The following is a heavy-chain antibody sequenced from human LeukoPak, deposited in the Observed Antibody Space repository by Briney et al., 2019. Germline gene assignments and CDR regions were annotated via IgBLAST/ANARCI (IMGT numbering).Heavy chain of an antibody. Sequence: GGSLRLSCAASGFTFSSYWMSWVRQAPGKGLEWVANIKQDGSEKYYVDSVKGRFTISRDNAKNSLYLQMNSLRAEDTAAYYCARSIAAATENYFDYWGQGTLVTVSS. J-gene: IGHJ4*02. CDR2: IKQDGSEK. CDR1: GFTFSSYW. V-gene: IGHV3-7*01. CDR3: ARSIAAATENYFDY. D-gene: IGHD6-13*01.